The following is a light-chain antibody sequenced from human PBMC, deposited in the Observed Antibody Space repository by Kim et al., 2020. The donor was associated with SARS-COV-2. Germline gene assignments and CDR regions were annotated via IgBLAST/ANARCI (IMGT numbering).Light chain of an antibody. CDR2: AVS. CDR1: SSDVGSYDY. V-gene: IGLV2-14*03. J-gene: IGLJ1*01. CDR3: SSYTRSSTNYV. Sequence: QSITNSCTGTSSDVGSYDYVSWYQQHPGKAPKLMIYAVSNRPSGVSNRFSGSKSANTASLTISGLQAEDEADYYCSSYTRSSTNYVFGTGTKVTVL.